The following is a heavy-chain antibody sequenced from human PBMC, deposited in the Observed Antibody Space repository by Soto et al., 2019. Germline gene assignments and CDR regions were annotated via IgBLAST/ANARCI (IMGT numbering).Heavy chain of an antibody. CDR1: GFTFSSYS. D-gene: IGHD3-10*01. J-gene: IGHJ5*01. V-gene: IGHV3-21*01. Sequence: EVQLVESGGGLVKPGGSLRLSCAASGFTFSSYSMNWVSQAPGMGLEWVSSISSSSSYIYYADSVKGRFTISRDNAKNSLYPQMISLRAEDTAVYYCARDTMVRGVIITNRPWFDSWGQGTLVTVSS. CDR3: ARDTMVRGVIITNRPWFDS. CDR2: ISSSSSYI.